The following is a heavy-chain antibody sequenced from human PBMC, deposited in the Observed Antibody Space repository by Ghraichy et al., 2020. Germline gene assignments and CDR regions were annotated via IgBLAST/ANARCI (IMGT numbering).Heavy chain of an antibody. V-gene: IGHV3-33*01. J-gene: IGHJ6*02. CDR1: GFTFSSYG. CDR3: ARDRTGYSNYYYYYGMDV. D-gene: IGHD4-11*01. CDR2: IWYDGSNK. Sequence: GALRLSCAASGFTFSSYGMHWVRQAPGKGLEWVAVIWYDGSNKYYADSVKGRFTISRDNSKNTLYLQMNSLRAEDTAVYYCARDRTGYSNYYYYYGMDVWGQGTTVTVSS.